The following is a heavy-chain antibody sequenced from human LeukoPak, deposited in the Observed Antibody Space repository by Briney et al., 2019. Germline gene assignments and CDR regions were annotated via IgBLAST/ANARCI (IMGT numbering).Heavy chain of an antibody. J-gene: IGHJ5*02. V-gene: IGHV1-69*04. CDR3: ARSGTGSHSNWFDP. Sequence: SVKVSCKASGGTFSSYAISWVRQAPGQGLEWMGRVIPIFGIANYAQKFQGRVTITADKSTSTAYMELSSLRSEDTAVYYCARSGTGSHSNWFDPWGQGTLVTVSS. D-gene: IGHD3-10*01. CDR1: GGTFSSYA. CDR2: VIPIFGIA.